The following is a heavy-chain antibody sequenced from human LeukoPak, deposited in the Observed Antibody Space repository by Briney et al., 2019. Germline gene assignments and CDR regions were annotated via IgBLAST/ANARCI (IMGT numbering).Heavy chain of an antibody. D-gene: IGHD5-18*01. CDR1: GFTFSSSA. CDR3: RSASVDTPMIVDY. CDR2: ITEKAYSYAT. V-gene: IGHV3-73*01. Sequence: GGSLRLSCVASGFTFSSSAMHWVRQASGKGLKWVGRITEKAYSYATAYAASVKDRFTISRDDSKSMAYLQMTGLKTDDTAVYYCRSASVDTPMIVDYWGQGALVTVSS. J-gene: IGHJ4*02.